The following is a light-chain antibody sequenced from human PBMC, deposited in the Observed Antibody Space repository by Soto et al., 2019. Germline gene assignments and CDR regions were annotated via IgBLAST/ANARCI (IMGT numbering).Light chain of an antibody. CDR1: QSISSY. J-gene: IGKJ1*01. CDR3: QPSYSIPAT. Sequence: DIQMTQSPSYLFASVGDRITLTCRASQSISSYLNWYQQKPGKAAKLLIYAASSLQSGVTSRFSGSASGTDFTITISSLQPEDFATYYCQPSYSIPATFGLVTQVEIK. CDR2: AAS. V-gene: IGKV1-39*01.